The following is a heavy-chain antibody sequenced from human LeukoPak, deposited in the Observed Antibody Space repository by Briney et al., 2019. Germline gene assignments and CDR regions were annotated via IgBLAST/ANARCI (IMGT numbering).Heavy chain of an antibody. V-gene: IGHV4-59*01. Sequence: SETLFLTCSVSGGSMSSYYWSWIRQSPGKGLEWIGNIYYSGSTNYNPSLKSRVIISVDMAKSQFSLKLSSVTAADTAVYYCARPMVRGVHYGMDIWGQGTTVTVSS. J-gene: IGHJ6*02. D-gene: IGHD3-10*01. CDR3: ARPMVRGVHYGMDI. CDR1: GGSMSSYY. CDR2: IYYSGST.